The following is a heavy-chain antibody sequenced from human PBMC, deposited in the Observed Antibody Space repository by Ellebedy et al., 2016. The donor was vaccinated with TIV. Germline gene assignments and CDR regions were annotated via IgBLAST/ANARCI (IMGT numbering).Heavy chain of an antibody. CDR1: GFTFSDYY. V-gene: IGHV3-11*01. CDR3: ARPSVAGLDY. J-gene: IGHJ4*02. CDR2: ISSSGSTI. Sequence: GESLKISCAASGFTFSDYYMSWIRQAPGKGLEWVSYISSSGSTIYYADSVKGRFTISRDNAKNSLYLQLNSLRAEDTAVYYCARPSVAGLDYWGQGTLVTVSS. D-gene: IGHD6-19*01.